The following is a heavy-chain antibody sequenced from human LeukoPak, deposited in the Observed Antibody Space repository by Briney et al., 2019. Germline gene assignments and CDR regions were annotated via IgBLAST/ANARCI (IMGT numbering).Heavy chain of an antibody. CDR2: IYYTGST. D-gene: IGHD4/OR15-4a*01. CDR1: GGSISSSSYY. CDR3: ARMTGAFFPDAFDI. V-gene: IGHV4-39*07. J-gene: IGHJ3*02. Sequence: SETLSLTCTVSGGSISSSSYYWGWIRQPPGKGLERIGRIYYTGSTYYNPPLQGRVTISVDTSKNQFSLKLSSVTAADTAVYYFARMTGAFFPDAFDIWGQGTMVTVSS.